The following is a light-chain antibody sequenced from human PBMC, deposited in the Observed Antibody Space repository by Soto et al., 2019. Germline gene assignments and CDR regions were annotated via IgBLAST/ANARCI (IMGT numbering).Light chain of an antibody. CDR1: QSLVYSDGRTH. V-gene: IGKV2-30*01. CDR2: QVS. J-gene: IGKJ1*01. Sequence: DVVVTQSPLSLPVTLGQPASISCRSSQSLVYSDGRTHLNWFQQRPGQSTRRLMYQVSKRDSGVTEKFSGRGSGTDFTLKNSRVEAEDVGIKYCMQGTQWPLTFVQGTRVE. CDR3: MQGTQWPLT.